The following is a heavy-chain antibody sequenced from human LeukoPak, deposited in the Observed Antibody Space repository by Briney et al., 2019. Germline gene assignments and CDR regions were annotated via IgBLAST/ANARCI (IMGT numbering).Heavy chain of an antibody. Sequence: GGSLRLSCAASGFTFHSYAMTWVRQTPGRGLEWVSSISGSTTNTYYADSVKGRFTISRDNSKNTLYLQMNGLRAEDTAVYYCARDPTGGWFYFDYWGQGALVTVSS. CDR3: ARDPTGGWFYFDY. CDR2: ISGSTTNT. CDR1: GFTFHSYA. V-gene: IGHV3-23*01. J-gene: IGHJ4*02. D-gene: IGHD2-15*01.